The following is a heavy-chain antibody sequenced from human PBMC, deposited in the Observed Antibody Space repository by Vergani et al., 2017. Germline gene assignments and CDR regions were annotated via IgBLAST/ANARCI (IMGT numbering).Heavy chain of an antibody. CDR1: GGTFSSYT. D-gene: IGHD5-24*01. V-gene: IGHV1-69*02. Sequence: QVQLVQSGAEVKKPGSSVKVSCKASGGTFSSYTISWVRQAPGQGLEWMGRIIPILGIENYAQKFQGRVTITADKSTSTAYMELSSLRSEDTAVYYCASGPTHRDGYNDDYWGQGTLVTVSS. CDR2: IIPILGIE. J-gene: IGHJ4*02. CDR3: ASGPTHRDGYNDDY.